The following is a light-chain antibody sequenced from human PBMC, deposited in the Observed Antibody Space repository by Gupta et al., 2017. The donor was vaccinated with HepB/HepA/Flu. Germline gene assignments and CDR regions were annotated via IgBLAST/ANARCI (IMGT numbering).Light chain of an antibody. J-gene: IGKJ4*01. CDR2: SAS. Sequence: EIVFTQSPGTLSLSPGERATLSCRASQSVSRSYFACYQQKPGQAPRLLIYSASSTATGLPDRFSGSASGTDFTLTISILAPEDFAVYYCQQDGSSPLTFGGGTKVEIK. CDR3: QQDGSSPLT. V-gene: IGKV3-20*01. CDR1: QSVSRSY.